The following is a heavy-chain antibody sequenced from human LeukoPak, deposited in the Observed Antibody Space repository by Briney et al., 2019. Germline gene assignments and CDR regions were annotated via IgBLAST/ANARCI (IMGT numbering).Heavy chain of an antibody. J-gene: IGHJ4*02. CDR2: IYSSGST. CDR1: GGSISSYY. CDR3: ASSTTVPYYFDY. D-gene: IGHD4-17*01. Sequence: PSETLSLTCTVSGGSISSYYWSWIRQPAGKGLEWIGRIYSSGSTKYNPSPKSRVTISVDKSKNQFSLKLSSVTAADTAVYYCASSTTVPYYFDYWGQGTLVTVSS. V-gene: IGHV4-4*07.